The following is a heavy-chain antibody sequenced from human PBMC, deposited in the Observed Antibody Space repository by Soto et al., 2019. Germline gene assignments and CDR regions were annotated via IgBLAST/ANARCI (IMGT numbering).Heavy chain of an antibody. V-gene: IGHV3-23*01. CDR1: GFTFSSYA. CDR2: ISGSGGST. J-gene: IGHJ6*03. CDR3: AKDLSDIVVVPAAIRDYYYMDV. D-gene: IGHD2-2*01. Sequence: PGGSLRLSCAASGFTFSSYAMSWVRQATGKGLEWVSAISGSGGSTYYADSVKGRFTISRDNSKNTLYLQMNSLRAEDTAVYYCAKDLSDIVVVPAAIRDYYYMDVWGKGTTVTVSS.